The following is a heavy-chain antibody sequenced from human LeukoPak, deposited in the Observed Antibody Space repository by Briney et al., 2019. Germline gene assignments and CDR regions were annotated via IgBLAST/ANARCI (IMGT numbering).Heavy chain of an antibody. CDR2: INSDGSDT. V-gene: IGHV3-74*01. J-gene: IGHJ4*02. Sequence: SGGSLRLSCAASGFTFSSYWMHWVRQAPGKGLVWVSRINSDGSDTTYADSVKGRFTISRDNAKNTLYLQMNSLRAEDTAVYYCARSERPALYYYGSGSYFDFWGQGTLVTVSS. CDR1: GFTFSSYW. D-gene: IGHD3-10*01. CDR3: ARSERPALYYYGSGSYFDF.